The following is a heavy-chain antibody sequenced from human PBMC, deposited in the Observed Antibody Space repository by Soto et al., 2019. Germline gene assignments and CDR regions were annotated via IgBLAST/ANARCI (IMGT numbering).Heavy chain of an antibody. D-gene: IGHD3-16*02. V-gene: IGHV3-48*02. CDR1: AFTFSSYS. CDR2: ISSSSSTI. J-gene: IGHJ1*01. CDR3: ARGYDYVWGSYRPSGYFQR. Sequence: ESGGGLVQPGGSLRLSCAASAFTFSSYSMNWVRQAPGKGLEWISYISSSSSTIYYADSVKGRFTISRDNAKNSLFLQMNSLRDEDTAVYYCARGYDYVWGSYRPSGYFQRWGQGTLVTVSS.